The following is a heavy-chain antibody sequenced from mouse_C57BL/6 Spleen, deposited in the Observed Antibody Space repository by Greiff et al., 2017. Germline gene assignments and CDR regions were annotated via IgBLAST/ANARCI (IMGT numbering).Heavy chain of an antibody. CDR2: IHPNSGST. CDR1: GYTFTSYW. V-gene: IGHV1-64*01. Sequence: VQLQQPGAELVKPGASVKLSCKASGYTFTSYWMHWVKQRPGQGLEWIGMIHPNSGSTNYNEKFKSKATLTVDKSSSTAYMQLSSLTSEDSAVYYCARYRSTMITTRGYFDYWGQGTTLTVSS. D-gene: IGHD2-4*01. CDR3: ARYRSTMITTRGYFDY. J-gene: IGHJ2*01.